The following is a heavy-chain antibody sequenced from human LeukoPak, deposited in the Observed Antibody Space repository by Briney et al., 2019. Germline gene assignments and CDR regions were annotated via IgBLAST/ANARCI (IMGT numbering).Heavy chain of an antibody. D-gene: IGHD3-10*01. Sequence: ASVKVSCKASGGTFSSYAISWVRQAPGQGLEWMGWISAYNGNTNYAQKLQGRVTMTTDTSTSTAYMELRSLRSDDTAVYYCARWAVLLWFGEGFDYWGQGTLVTVSS. J-gene: IGHJ4*02. CDR1: GGTFSSYA. CDR2: ISAYNGNT. CDR3: ARWAVLLWFGEGFDY. V-gene: IGHV1-18*01.